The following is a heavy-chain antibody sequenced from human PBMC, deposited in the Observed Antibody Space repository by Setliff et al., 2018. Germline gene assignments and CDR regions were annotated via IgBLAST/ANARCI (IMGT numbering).Heavy chain of an antibody. CDR1: GYSISSGYI. V-gene: IGHV3-11*06. Sequence: LSLPCTVSGYSISSGYIWGWIRQPPGKGLEWVSYISSSSSYTNYADSVKGRFTISRDNAKNSLYLQMNSLRAEDTAVYYCATHPIVVVPAGNYWGQGTLVTVSS. CDR3: ATHPIVVVPAGNY. J-gene: IGHJ4*02. D-gene: IGHD2-2*01. CDR2: ISSSSSYT.